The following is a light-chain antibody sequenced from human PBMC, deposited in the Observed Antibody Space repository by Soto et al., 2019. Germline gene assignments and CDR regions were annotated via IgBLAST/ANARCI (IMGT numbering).Light chain of an antibody. CDR2: DAS. J-gene: IGKJ4*01. Sequence: VLTQSPARLSLSPGERATLSCRAGQSVSDYLAWYQQTPGQPPRLLFFDASNRSTGVPDRFSAGGSGTDFTLFISSLEPEDFAVYYCQQRVNWPPTFGGGTKVEI. V-gene: IGKV3-11*01. CDR1: QSVSDY. CDR3: QQRVNWPPT.